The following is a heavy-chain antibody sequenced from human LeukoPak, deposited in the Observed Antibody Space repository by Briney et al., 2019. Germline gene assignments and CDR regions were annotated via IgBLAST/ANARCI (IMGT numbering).Heavy chain of an antibody. Sequence: GVSLTLSCAASGFTFNTDWMPWPRQAPGKGLEWVTNINQGGSGKYYPHSVKGRFTLSRDNDKNSLSLQIKTVRAEHSGVYYCARVRPGDADSWRQGTLVSVSS. D-gene: IGHD1-26*01. CDR1: GFTFNTDW. V-gene: IGHV3-7*01. J-gene: IGHJ5*01. CDR3: ARVRPGDADS. CDR2: INQGGSGK.